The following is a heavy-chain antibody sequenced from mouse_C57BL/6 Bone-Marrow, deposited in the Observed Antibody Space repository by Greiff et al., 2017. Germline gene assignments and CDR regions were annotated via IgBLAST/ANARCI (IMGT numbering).Heavy chain of an antibody. J-gene: IGHJ3*01. V-gene: IGHV5-6*01. D-gene: IGHD2-5*01. CDR2: ISSGGSYT. CDR1: GFTFSSYG. CDR3: ARHGTYYSNYGAY. Sequence: EVKLMESGGDLVKPGGSLKLSCAASGFTFSSYGMSWVRQTPDKRLEWVATISSGGSYTYYPASVKGRFTISRDNAKNTLYLQMSSLKSEDTAMYYCARHGTYYSNYGAYWGQGTLVTVSA.